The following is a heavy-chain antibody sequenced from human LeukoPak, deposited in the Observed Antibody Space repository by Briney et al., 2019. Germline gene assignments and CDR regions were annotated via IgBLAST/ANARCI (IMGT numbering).Heavy chain of an antibody. CDR3: ARGHPHYGGNPYYFDY. CDR2: IIPIFGTA. CDR1: GGTFSSYA. J-gene: IGHJ4*02. D-gene: IGHD4-23*01. V-gene: IGHV1-69*01. Sequence: GSSVKVSFKASGGTFSSYAISWVRQAPGQGLEWMGGIIPIFGTANYAQKFQGRVTITADESTSTAYMELSSLRSEDTAVYYCARGHPHYGGNPYYFDYWGQGTLVTVSS.